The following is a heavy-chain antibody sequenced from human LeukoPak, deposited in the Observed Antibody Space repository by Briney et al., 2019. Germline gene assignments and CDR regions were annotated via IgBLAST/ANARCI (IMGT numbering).Heavy chain of an antibody. CDR2: INPNSGGT. V-gene: IGHV1-2*06. Sequence: ASVKVSCKASGYTFTGYYMHWLRQAPGQGLEWMGRINPNSGGTNYAQKFQGRVTMTRDTSISTAYMELSRLRSDDTAVYYCARERGYSYGLRGGFDYWGQGTLVTVSS. D-gene: IGHD5-18*01. CDR3: ARERGYSYGLRGGFDY. CDR1: GYTFTGYY. J-gene: IGHJ4*02.